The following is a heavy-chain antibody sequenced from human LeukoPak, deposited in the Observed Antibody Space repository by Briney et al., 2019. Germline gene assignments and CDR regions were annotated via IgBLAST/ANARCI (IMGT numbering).Heavy chain of an antibody. D-gene: IGHD2-2*02. CDR3: AKSGPYCSSVSCYTPDY. CDR1: GFTFSSYA. CDR2: ISGSGGST. J-gene: IGHJ4*02. V-gene: IGHV3-23*01. Sequence: SGGSLRLSCAASGFTFSSYAMSWVRQAPGKGLEWVSAISGSGGSTYYADSVKGRFTISRDNSKNTLYLQMNSLRADDTAVYYCAKSGPYCSSVSCYTPDYWGQGTLVTVSS.